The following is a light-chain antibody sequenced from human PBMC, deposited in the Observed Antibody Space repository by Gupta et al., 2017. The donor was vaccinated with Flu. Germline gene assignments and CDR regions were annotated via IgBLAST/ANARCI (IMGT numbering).Light chain of an antibody. V-gene: IGLV2-14*04. J-gene: IGLJ3*02. CDR3: SSYTSSSPWV. CDR2: DVS. Sequence: TSSDVGGYNYVSWYQQHPGKAPKLMIYDVSNRPSGVSNRFSGSKSGNTASLTISGLQAEDEADYYCSSYTSSSPWVFGGGTKLTVL. CDR1: SSDVGGYNY.